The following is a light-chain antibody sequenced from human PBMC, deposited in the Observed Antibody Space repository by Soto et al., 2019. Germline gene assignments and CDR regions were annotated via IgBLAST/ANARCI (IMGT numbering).Light chain of an antibody. V-gene: IGLV1-44*01. CDR2: SNN. CDR1: SSNIGSNT. CDR3: AALDDSLNGVV. J-gene: IGLJ2*01. Sequence: QSVLTQPPSASGTPGQRVTISCSGSSSNIGSNTVNWYQQLPGTAPKLLIYSNNQRPSGVPDLFSGSKSGTSASRAISGLQSEDEADYYCAALDDSLNGVVFGGGTQLTVL.